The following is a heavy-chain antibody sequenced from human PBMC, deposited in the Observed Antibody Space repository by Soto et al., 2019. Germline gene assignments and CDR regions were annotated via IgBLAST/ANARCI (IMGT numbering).Heavy chain of an antibody. CDR2: ISGSGGTI. CDR3: VREAHYYFDY. J-gene: IGHJ4*02. CDR1: GFTFSTNE. V-gene: IGHV3-48*03. Sequence: LRLSCAASGFTFSTNEMHWVRQAPGKGLEWVSYISGSGGTIYHADSVKGRFTISRDNAKNSLYLQMNSLRAEDTAVYYCVREAHYYFDYWGQGTLVTVSS.